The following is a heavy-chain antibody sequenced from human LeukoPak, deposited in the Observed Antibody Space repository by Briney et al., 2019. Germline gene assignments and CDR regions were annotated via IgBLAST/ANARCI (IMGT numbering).Heavy chain of an antibody. Sequence: GSLRLSCAASGFTFSSYAMSWIRQPPGKGLEWIGEINHSGSTNYNPSLKSRVTISVDTSKNQFSLKLSSVTAADTAVYYCARPYYYGSVFAFDIWGQGTMVTVSS. CDR2: INHSGST. CDR3: ARPYYYGSVFAFDI. V-gene: IGHV4-34*01. CDR1: GFTFSSYA. D-gene: IGHD3-10*01. J-gene: IGHJ3*02.